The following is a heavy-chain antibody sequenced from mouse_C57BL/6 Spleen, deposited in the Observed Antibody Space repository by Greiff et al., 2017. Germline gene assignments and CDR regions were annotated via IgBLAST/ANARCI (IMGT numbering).Heavy chain of an antibody. CDR1: GYTFTSYW. J-gene: IGHJ1*03. CDR3: ARQRSYWYFDV. Sequence: MESCKASGYTFTSYWMHWVKQRPGQGLEWIGEIDPSDSYTNYNQKFKGKSTFTVDKSSSTAYMQLSSLTSEDSAVYYCARQRSYWYFDVWGTGTTVTVSS. V-gene: IGHV1-69*01. CDR2: IDPSDSYT.